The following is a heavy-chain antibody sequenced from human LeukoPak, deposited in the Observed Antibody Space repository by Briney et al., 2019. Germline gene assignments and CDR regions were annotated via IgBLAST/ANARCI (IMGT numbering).Heavy chain of an antibody. CDR3: ARDKGPAFNWFDP. CDR1: GGSISSYY. D-gene: IGHD6-25*01. CDR2: IYYSGST. V-gene: IGHV4-59*01. J-gene: IGHJ5*02. Sequence: SETLSLTCTVSGGSISSYYWSWIRQPPGKGLEWIGYIYYSGSTNYNPSLKSRVTISVDTSKNQSSLKLSSVTAADTAVYYCARDKGPAFNWFDPWGQGTLVTVSS.